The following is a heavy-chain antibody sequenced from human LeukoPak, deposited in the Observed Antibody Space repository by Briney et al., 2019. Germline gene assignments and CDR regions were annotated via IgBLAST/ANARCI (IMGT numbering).Heavy chain of an antibody. CDR3: ARGEVLYYYYYMDV. Sequence: PGGSLRLSCAASGFTFDDYAMHWVRQAPGKGLEWVSGISWNSGSIGYADSVKGRFTISRDNAKNSLYLQMNSLRAEDTAVYYCARGEVLYYYYYMDVWGKGTTVTVSS. J-gene: IGHJ6*03. D-gene: IGHD2/OR15-2a*01. CDR2: ISWNSGSI. CDR1: GFTFDDYA. V-gene: IGHV3-9*01.